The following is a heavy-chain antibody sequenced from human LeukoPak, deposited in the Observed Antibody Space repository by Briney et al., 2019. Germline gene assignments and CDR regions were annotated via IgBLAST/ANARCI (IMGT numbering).Heavy chain of an antibody. CDR2: INHSGST. V-gene: IGHV4-34*01. Sequence: SETLSLTCAVYGGSFSGYYWSWIRQPPGKGLEWIGEINHSGSTNYNPSLKSRVTISVDTSNNQFSLKLTSVTAADTAVYYCARGLVRRPFDYWGQGTLVTVSS. J-gene: IGHJ4*02. CDR3: ARGLVRRPFDY. CDR1: GGSFSGYY.